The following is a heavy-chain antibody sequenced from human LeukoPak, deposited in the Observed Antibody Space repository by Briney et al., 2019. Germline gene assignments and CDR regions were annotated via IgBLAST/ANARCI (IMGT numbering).Heavy chain of an antibody. CDR1: GFTFSTYS. CDR2: ITSSSSTI. Sequence: GSLRLSCAASGFTFSTYSMNWVRQAPGKGLEWISYITSSSSTIYYADSVKGRFTISRDNARNSLYLQMNSLRDEDTAVYYCARRIDYWGQGTLVTVSS. V-gene: IGHV3-48*02. CDR3: ARRIDY. J-gene: IGHJ4*02.